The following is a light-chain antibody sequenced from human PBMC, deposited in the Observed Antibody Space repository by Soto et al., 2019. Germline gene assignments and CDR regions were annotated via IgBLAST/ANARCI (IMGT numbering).Light chain of an antibody. CDR3: SSFAGNNNLV. V-gene: IGLV2-8*01. Sequence: QSALTQPPSASGSPGQSVTISCTGTSSDVGGYNYVSWYQQHPGKAPKLMISEVSKRPSGVHDRFSGSKSGNTASLTVSCLQAEDEADYYCSSFAGNNNLVFGGGTKLTVL. CDR2: EVS. CDR1: SSDVGGYNY. J-gene: IGLJ2*01.